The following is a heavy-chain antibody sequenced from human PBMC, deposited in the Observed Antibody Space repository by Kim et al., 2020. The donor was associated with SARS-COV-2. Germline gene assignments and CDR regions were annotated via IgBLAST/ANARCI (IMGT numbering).Heavy chain of an antibody. CDR3: ARDIHSSHFDY. CDR2: VFYDGSYK. CDR1: GFTFSNYG. D-gene: IGHD6-19*01. V-gene: IGHV3-33*01. J-gene: IGHJ4*02. Sequence: GGSLRLSCAASGFTFSNYGMHWVRQAPGKGPEWVAVVFYDGSYKKYADSVKGRFTISRDNSKNTLYLEMNNLRAEDTAFYYCARDIHSSHFDYWGRGTLVTVSS.